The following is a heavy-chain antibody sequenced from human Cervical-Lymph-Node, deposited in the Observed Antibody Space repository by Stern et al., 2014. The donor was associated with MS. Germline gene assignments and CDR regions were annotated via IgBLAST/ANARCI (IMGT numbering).Heavy chain of an antibody. D-gene: IGHD6-13*01. V-gene: IGHV3-21*01. CDR3: ARVAATGAGAYYSFYGMDV. J-gene: IGHJ6*02. Sequence: EVQLVESGGGLVKPGGYLRLSCVASGFTFSNYNINWVRQAPGKGLEWVSSISSTGTYIYYADSMKGRFTVSRDNAKDSVSLAMNSLRVVDTAVYYCARVAATGAGAYYSFYGMDVWGRGTTVSVSS. CDR1: GFTFSNYN. CDR2: ISSTGTYI.